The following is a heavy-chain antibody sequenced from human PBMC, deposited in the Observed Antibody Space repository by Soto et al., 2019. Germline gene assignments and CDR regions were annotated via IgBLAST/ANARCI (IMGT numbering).Heavy chain of an antibody. J-gene: IGHJ4*02. CDR3: TRPSTAGVSYYFDY. CDR1: GFTFGDYA. D-gene: IGHD3-10*01. CDR2: IRSKAYGGTT. V-gene: IGHV3-49*03. Sequence: GGSLRLSCTASGFTFGDYAMSWFRQAPGKGLEWVGFIRSKAYGGTTEYAASVKGRFTISRDDSKSIAYLQMNSLKTEDTAVYYCTRPSTAGVSYYFDYWGQGTLVTVSS.